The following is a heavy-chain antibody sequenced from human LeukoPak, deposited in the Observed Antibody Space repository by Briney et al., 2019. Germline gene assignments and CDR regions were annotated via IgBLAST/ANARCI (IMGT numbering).Heavy chain of an antibody. V-gene: IGHV4-59*01. D-gene: IGHD6-13*01. CDR2: IYHSGST. J-gene: IGHJ4*02. Sequence: PSETLSLTCTVSGDSISSYYWSWIRQPPGKGLEWIGYIYHSGSTNYNPSLKSRVTISADSSKDQFSLKLASVTAADTAVYYCATGYSSTWYYFDYWGQGTLVTVSS. CDR1: GDSISSYY. CDR3: ATGYSSTWYYFDY.